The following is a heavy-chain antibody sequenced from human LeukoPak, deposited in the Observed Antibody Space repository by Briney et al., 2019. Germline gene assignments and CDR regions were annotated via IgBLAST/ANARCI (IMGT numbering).Heavy chain of an antibody. CDR3: ARDRLPYCSGGSCSLGY. J-gene: IGHJ4*02. Sequence: ASVKVSCKASGYTFTSYYMHWVRQAPGQGLEWMGWISAYNGNTNYAQKLQGRVTMTTDTSTSTAYMELRSLRSDDTAVYYCARDRLPYCSGGSCSLGYWGQGTLVTVSS. CDR1: GYTFTSYY. CDR2: ISAYNGNT. V-gene: IGHV1-18*04. D-gene: IGHD2-15*01.